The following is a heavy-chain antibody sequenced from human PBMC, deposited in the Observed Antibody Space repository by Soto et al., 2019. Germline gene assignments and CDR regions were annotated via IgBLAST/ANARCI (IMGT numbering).Heavy chain of an antibody. J-gene: IGHJ4*01. Sequence: QVQLVESGGGMVQPGRSLRLSCAASGFTFTTYGMHWVRQAPGKGLEWVAIISYDGNHKWYVESVKGRFTISRDNSENTVYLQMNSLRAEDTAVYYCAKALWGRRDGYQYGADYWGQGPLVTVSS. V-gene: IGHV3-30*18. CDR2: ISYDGNHK. D-gene: IGHD5-12*01. CDR1: GFTFTTYG. CDR3: AKALWGRRDGYQYGADY.